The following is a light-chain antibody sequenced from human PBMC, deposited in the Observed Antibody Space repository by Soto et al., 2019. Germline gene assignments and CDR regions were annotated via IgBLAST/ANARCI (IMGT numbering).Light chain of an antibody. V-gene: IGKV1-5*03. J-gene: IGKJ5*01. CDR2: KAS. CDR3: QQSYSTPYT. Sequence: DIQMTQSPSTLSGSVGDRFTITCRSSQTISSWLAWYQQKPGKAPKLLIYKASTLKSGVPSRFSGSGSGTEFTLTISSLQPDDFATYYCQQSYSTPYTFGQGTRLEIK. CDR1: QTISSW.